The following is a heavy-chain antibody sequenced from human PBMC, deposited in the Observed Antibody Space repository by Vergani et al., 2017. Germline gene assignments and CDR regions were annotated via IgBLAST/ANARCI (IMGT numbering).Heavy chain of an antibody. CDR1: GGTFSSYA. V-gene: IGHV1-69*13. J-gene: IGHJ6*02. Sequence: QIQLVQSGAEVKKPGAALNVSCKASGGTFSSYAISWVRQAPGQGLEWMGRIIPIFGTANYAQKFQGRVTITADESTSTAYMELSSLRSEDTAVYYCAITMVRGVGSYYYYYGMDVWGQGTTVTVSS. D-gene: IGHD3-10*01. CDR3: AITMVRGVGSYYYYYGMDV. CDR2: IIPIFGTA.